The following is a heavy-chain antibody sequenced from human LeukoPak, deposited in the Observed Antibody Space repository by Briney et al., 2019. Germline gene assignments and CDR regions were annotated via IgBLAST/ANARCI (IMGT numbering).Heavy chain of an antibody. CDR2: ISGSGGST. CDR3: AKMGVVAARPGTFDY. J-gene: IGHJ4*02. CDR1: GFTFTSYA. V-gene: IGHV3-23*01. Sequence: GGSLRLSCAASGFTFTSYAMSWVRQAPGKGLEWVSAISGSGGSTYHADSVKGRFTISRDNPKNTLYLQMNSLRAEDTAVYYCAKMGVVAARPGTFDYWGQGTLVTVSS. D-gene: IGHD6-6*01.